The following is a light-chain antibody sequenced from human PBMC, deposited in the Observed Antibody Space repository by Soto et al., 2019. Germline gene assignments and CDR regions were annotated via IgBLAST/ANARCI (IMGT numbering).Light chain of an antibody. Sequence: TPLSQSPWSMSASVGDRVTITCRASQSISSYLDWYQQKPGKAPKLLIYAASSLQSGVPSRFSGSGSGTDFTLTISCLQPEDFATYYCQQRYSSPPITFGQGTQLEIK. CDR1: QSISSY. J-gene: IGKJ5*01. CDR3: QQRYSSPPIT. V-gene: IGKV1-39*01. CDR2: AAS.